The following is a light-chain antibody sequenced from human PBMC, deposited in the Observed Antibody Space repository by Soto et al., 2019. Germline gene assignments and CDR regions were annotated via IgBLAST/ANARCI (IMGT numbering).Light chain of an antibody. Sequence: IVLTQSPATLSLSPGERATLSCRAGQSISTYLAWYQQKSGQAPRLLIYDASNGATGTPARFSGSGSGTDFTLTISSLEPEDSAVYYCQQRYVWLTFGGGTKVEIK. V-gene: IGKV3-11*01. J-gene: IGKJ4*01. CDR3: QQRYVWLT. CDR2: DAS. CDR1: QSISTY.